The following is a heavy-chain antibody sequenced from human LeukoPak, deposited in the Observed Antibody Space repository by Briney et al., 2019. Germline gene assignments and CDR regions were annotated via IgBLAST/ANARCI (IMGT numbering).Heavy chain of an antibody. Sequence: GASLRFSCAASGFAFSIYSMNWVRQAPGKGLEWLSYISSSSSTIYYADSVKGRFTISRDNAKNSLYLQMNSLRAEDTAVYYCARGLSLDRYSGYDRYYFDYWGRGTLVTVSS. CDR2: ISSSSSTI. J-gene: IGHJ4*02. V-gene: IGHV3-48*01. CDR1: GFAFSIYS. CDR3: ARGLSLDRYSGYDRYYFDY. D-gene: IGHD5-12*01.